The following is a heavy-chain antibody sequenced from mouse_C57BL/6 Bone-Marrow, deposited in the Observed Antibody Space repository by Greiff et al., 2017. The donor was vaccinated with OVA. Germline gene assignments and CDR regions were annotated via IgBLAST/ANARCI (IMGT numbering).Heavy chain of an antibody. CDR3: ARLYYYGSSYYAMDY. D-gene: IGHD1-1*01. V-gene: IGHV1-69*01. Sequence: VQLQQSGAELVMPGASVKLSCKASGYTFTSYWMHWVKQRPGQGLEWIGEIDPSDSYTNYNQKFKGKSTLTVDKSSSTAYMQLSSLTSEDSAVYYCARLYYYGSSYYAMDYWGQGTSVTVSS. CDR2: IDPSDSYT. J-gene: IGHJ4*01. CDR1: GYTFTSYW.